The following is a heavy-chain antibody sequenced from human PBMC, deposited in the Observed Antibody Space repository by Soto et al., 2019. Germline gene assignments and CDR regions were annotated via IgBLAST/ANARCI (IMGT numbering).Heavy chain of an antibody. Sequence: GGSLRLSCAASGFTFSSYSMNWVRQAPGKGLEWVSSISSSSSYIYYADSVKGRFTISRDNAKNSLYLQMNSLRAEDTAVYYCARDQSPGIAVAGFDYWGQGTLVTVSS. V-gene: IGHV3-21*01. CDR3: ARDQSPGIAVAGFDY. J-gene: IGHJ4*02. D-gene: IGHD6-19*01. CDR2: ISSSSSYI. CDR1: GFTFSSYS.